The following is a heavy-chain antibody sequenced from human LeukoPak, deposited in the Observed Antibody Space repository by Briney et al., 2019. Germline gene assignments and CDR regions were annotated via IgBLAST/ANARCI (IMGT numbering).Heavy chain of an antibody. Sequence: NAGGSLRLSCSASGFTFSDYDINSGRQAPGKGREWVSSISYLSRHVYYGDSVKGRFGISRDNAKNSLYLQMNSLGAEDTAIYYCGRAFPPLRTSSAGDLWGQGILVTVSS. CDR1: GFTFSDYD. D-gene: IGHD3-16*01. CDR2: ISYLSRHV. CDR3: GRAFPPLRTSSAGDL. V-gene: IGHV3-21*01. J-gene: IGHJ4*02.